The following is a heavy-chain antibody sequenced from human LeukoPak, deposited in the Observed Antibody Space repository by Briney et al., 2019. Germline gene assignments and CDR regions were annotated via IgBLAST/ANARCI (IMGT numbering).Heavy chain of an antibody. Sequence: ASVKVSCKASGYTFTGYFMHWVRQAPGQGLEWMGWINDNSGATKYAQKFQGRVTMTRDTSVSTAYMDLSSLRSDDTAVYYCAADNTGNPPYDPWGRGTLVTVSS. CDR2: INDNSGAT. J-gene: IGHJ5*02. CDR3: AADNTGNPPYDP. CDR1: GYTFTGYF. D-gene: IGHD2-8*02. V-gene: IGHV1-2*02.